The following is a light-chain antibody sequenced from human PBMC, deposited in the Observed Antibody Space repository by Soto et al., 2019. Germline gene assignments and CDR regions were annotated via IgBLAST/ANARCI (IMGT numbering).Light chain of an antibody. CDR3: QSYDSSIWV. Sequence: NFMLTQPHSVSESPGKTVTISCTRSSGSIASNYVQWYQQRPGSAPTTVIYEDNQRPSGVPDRFSGSIDSSSNSASLTVSGLKPEDEADYYWQSYDSSIWVFGGGTKLTVL. CDR2: EDN. CDR1: SGSIASNY. V-gene: IGLV6-57*03. J-gene: IGLJ3*02.